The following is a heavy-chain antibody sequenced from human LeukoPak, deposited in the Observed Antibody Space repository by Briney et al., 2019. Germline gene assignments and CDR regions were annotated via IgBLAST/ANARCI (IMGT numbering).Heavy chain of an antibody. V-gene: IGHV1-2*02. CDR1: GYTFTGYY. CDR3: ARDQDYYGSGLNGFDP. D-gene: IGHD3-10*01. CDR2: INPNSGGT. J-gene: IGHJ5*02. Sequence: ASVKVSCKASGYTFTGYYMHWVRQAPGQGLEWMGWINPNSGGTNYAQKFQGRVTMTRDTSISTAYMELSRLRSDDTAVYYCARDQDYYGSGLNGFDPWGQGTLVTVSS.